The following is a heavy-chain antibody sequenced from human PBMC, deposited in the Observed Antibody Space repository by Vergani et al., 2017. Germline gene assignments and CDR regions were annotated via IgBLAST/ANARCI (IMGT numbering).Heavy chain of an antibody. V-gene: IGHV3-7*01. Sequence: EVQLVESGGGLVQPGGSLRLSCAASGFTFSSYWMSWVRQAPGKGLEWVANIKQDGSEKYYVDSVKGRFTISRDNAKNSLYLQMNSLRAEDTAVYYCARDRFLEPDYDSSPLTLETPFDPWGQGTLVTVSS. CDR2: IKQDGSEK. CDR1: GFTFSSYW. J-gene: IGHJ5*02. D-gene: IGHD3-22*01. CDR3: ARDRFLEPDYDSSPLTLETPFDP.